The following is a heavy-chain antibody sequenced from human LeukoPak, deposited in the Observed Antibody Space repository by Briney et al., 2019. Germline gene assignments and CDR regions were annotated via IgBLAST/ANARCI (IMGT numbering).Heavy chain of an antibody. CDR2: IYPGGSET. CDR1: GYSFSSYW. D-gene: IGHD3-3*01. V-gene: IGHV5-51*01. CDR3: ARWTGIYLANYFDF. J-gene: IGHJ4*02. Sequence: GESLKISCEGSGYSFSSYWIGWVRQMPGKGLEWMGIIYPGGSETRYSPSFQGQATMSADKSINTAYLQWSSLKASDTAIYYCARWTGIYLANYFDFWGPGTLVTVSS.